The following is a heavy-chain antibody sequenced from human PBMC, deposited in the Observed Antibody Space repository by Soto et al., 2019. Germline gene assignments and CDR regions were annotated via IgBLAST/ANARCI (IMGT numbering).Heavy chain of an antibody. J-gene: IGHJ6*02. V-gene: IGHV4-4*02. CDR3: ARVSGSYYYGMDV. D-gene: IGHD1-26*01. Sequence: QVQLQESGPGLVKPSGTLSLTCAVSGGSISSSNWWSWVRQPPGKGLEWIGEIYHSGSTNYNPSLQSRVTISVDKSKNHLSLKLSSVTAADTAVYYCARVSGSYYYGMDVWGQGTTVTVSS. CDR2: IYHSGST. CDR1: GGSISSSNW.